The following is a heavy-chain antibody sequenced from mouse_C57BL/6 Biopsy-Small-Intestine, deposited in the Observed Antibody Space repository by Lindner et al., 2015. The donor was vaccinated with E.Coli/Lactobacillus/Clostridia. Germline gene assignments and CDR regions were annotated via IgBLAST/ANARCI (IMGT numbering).Heavy chain of an antibody. CDR3: ARDSITSSWYAGTGHDYYGMDV. D-gene: IGHD1-1*01. Sequence: SVKVSCKASGGTINNYATNWVRQAPGQGLEWMGGIIPIFDITSYAQKFQGRVTITADESTSTAYMEVNSLRSEDTAVYYCARDSITSSWYAGTGHDYYGMDVWGQGTTVTVSS. V-gene: IGHV1-53*01. CDR2: IIPIFDIT. CDR1: GGTINNYA. J-gene: IGHJ1*01.